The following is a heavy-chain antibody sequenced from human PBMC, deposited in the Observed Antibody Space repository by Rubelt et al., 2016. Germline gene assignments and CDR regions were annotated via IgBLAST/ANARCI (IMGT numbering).Heavy chain of an antibody. D-gene: IGHD3-3*01. CDR2: IIPIFGTA. Sequence: QALVQGLEWMGGIIPIFGTANYAQKFQGRVTITADESTSTVYMELSSLRSEDTAVYYCARGRVRDYYYYGMDVWGQGTTVTVSS. CDR3: ARGRVRDYYYYGMDV. J-gene: IGHJ6*02. V-gene: IGHV1-69*01.